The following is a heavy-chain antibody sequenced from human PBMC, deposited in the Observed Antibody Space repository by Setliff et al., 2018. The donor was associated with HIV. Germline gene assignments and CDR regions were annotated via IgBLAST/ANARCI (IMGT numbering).Heavy chain of an antibody. D-gene: IGHD4-4*01. CDR3: ATDGDYRNGDYDAFDI. CDR2: IDQDGSEK. CDR1: RFDFNNYW. V-gene: IGHV3-7*03. J-gene: IGHJ3*02. Sequence: PGGSLRLSCAASRFDFNNYWMCWVRQAPGKGLEWVANIDQDGSEKNYVDSVKGRFTISRDNAKNSMDLQMNSLRADDTALYYCATDGDYRNGDYDAFDIWGLGTMVTVSS.